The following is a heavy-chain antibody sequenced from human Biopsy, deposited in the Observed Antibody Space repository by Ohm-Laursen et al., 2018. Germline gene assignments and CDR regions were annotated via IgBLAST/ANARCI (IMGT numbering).Heavy chain of an antibody. Sequence: GATVKISCNASGDAFLGYYLHWVRQAPEQGLEGMGSIYPNSGDTDFAQKFQGRVSMTRDTSVSTAYLELSSLRSDDTAIYYCARDLLEWSLPSWGQGTLVTVSS. V-gene: IGHV1-2*02. CDR3: ARDLLEWSLPS. CDR2: IYPNSGDT. D-gene: IGHD3-3*01. CDR1: GDAFLGYY. J-gene: IGHJ4*02.